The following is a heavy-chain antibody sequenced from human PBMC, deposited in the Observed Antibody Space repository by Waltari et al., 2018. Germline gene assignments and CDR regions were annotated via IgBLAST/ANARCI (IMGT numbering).Heavy chain of an antibody. CDR1: GGSISSSSYY. D-gene: IGHD6-13*01. Sequence: QLQLQESGPGLVKPSETLSLTCTVSGGSISSSSYYWGWIRQPPGKGLEWLGSLYYSGTTIDNPPLTSRVTISVDTSKTQFSLKLSAVTAADTAVYYCARRAYSSSPFDPWGQGTLVTVSS. CDR3: ARRAYSSSPFDP. J-gene: IGHJ5*02. V-gene: IGHV4-39*01. CDR2: LYYSGTT.